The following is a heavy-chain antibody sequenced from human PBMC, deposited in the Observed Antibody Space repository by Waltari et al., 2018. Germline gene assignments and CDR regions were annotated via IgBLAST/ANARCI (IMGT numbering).Heavy chain of an antibody. CDR1: GGSLSSYY. CDR2: IYTSGST. V-gene: IGHV4-4*07. Sequence: QVQLQESGPRLVQPSETLSLTCTVSGGSLSSYYWRWHRQPAGKGLEWSGRIYTSGSTNYNPSLKSRVTMSVDTSKNQFSLKLSSVTAADPAVYYCARDYPAAGVFDYWGQGTLVTVSS. D-gene: IGHD6-13*01. J-gene: IGHJ4*02. CDR3: ARDYPAAGVFDY.